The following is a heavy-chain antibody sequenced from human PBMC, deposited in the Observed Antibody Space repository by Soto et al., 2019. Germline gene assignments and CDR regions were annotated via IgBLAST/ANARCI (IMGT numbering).Heavy chain of an antibody. CDR1: GFIFSHAW. D-gene: IGHD2-21*01. CDR3: AADLGPAYDSNNWFDP. J-gene: IGHJ5*02. Sequence: EVQLVESGGDLVKPGGSLRLSCAASGFIFSHAWFHWVRQPPGKGLELVGRVKNNGGATDYAASVKGRFTISRDDSKDTVCLQMGSLRTEDPAIYYCAADLGPAYDSNNWFDPWGQGTLVTVSS. CDR2: VKNNGGAT. V-gene: IGHV3-15*07.